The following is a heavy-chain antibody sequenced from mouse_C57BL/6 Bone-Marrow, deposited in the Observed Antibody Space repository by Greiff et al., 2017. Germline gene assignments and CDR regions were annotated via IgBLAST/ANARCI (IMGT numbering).Heavy chain of an antibody. CDR1: GYTFTSYW. CDR2: IYPSDSET. CDR3: ARSLYYPFAY. J-gene: IGHJ3*01. V-gene: IGHV1-61*01. D-gene: IGHD1-1*01. Sequence: QVQLKQPGAELVRPGSSVKLSCKASGYTFTSYWMDWVKQRPGQGLEWIGNIYPSDSETHYNQKFKDKATLTVDKSSSTAYMQLSSLTSEDSAVYYCARSLYYPFAYWGQGTLVTVSA.